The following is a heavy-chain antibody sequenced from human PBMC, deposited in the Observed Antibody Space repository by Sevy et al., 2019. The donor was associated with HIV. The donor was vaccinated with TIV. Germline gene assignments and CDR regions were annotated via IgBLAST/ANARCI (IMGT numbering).Heavy chain of an antibody. J-gene: IGHJ3*02. D-gene: IGHD3-10*01. CDR3: TTERGVRAFDI. CDR1: GFTFSSHG. CDR2: IKSKTDGGTT. V-gene: IGHV3-15*01. Sequence: GGSLRLSCAASGFTFSSHGMHWVRQAPGKGLEWVGRIKSKTDGGTTDYAAPVKGRFTISRDDSKNTLYLQMNSLKTEDTAVYYCTTERGVRAFDIWGQGTMVTVSS.